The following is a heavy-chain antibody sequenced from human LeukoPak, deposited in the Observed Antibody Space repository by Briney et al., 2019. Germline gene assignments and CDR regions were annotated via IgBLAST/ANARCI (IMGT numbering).Heavy chain of an antibody. CDR1: GFTFSHYN. J-gene: IGHJ4*02. V-gene: IGHV3-48*01. CDR3: ARGMTMVRGVINLDY. D-gene: IGHD3-10*01. CDR2: ISSTSNTI. Sequence: GGSLRLSCAASGFTFSHYNMNWVRQAPGKGLEWVSYISSTSNTIYYADSVKGRFTISRDNAKNSLYLQMNSLRAEDTAVYYCARGMTMVRGVINLDYWGQGTLVTVSS.